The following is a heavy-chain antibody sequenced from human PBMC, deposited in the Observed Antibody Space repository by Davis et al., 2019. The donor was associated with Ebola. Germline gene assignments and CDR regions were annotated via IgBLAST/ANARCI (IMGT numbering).Heavy chain of an antibody. CDR1: GFTFSSYG. V-gene: IGHV3-33*01. CDR3: ARYYYYYGMDV. J-gene: IGHJ6*02. CDR2: IWYDGSNK. Sequence: GESLKISCAASGFTFSSYGMHWVRQAPGKGLEWVAVIWYDGSNKYYADSVKGRFTISRDNSKNTLYLQMNSLRAEDTAVYYCARYYYYYGMDVWGQGTTVTVSS.